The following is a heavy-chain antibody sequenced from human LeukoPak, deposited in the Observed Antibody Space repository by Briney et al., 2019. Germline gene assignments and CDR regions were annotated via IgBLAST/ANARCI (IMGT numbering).Heavy chain of an antibody. D-gene: IGHD2-2*02. CDR3: AKGMRHCDSTSCYSFHPPDY. CDR2: ISGSGGST. CDR1: GFTFSSYA. Sequence: GGSLRLSCAASGFTFSSYAMSWVRQAPGKGLEWVSAISGSGGSTYYADSVRGRFTISRDNSKNTLYLQMNSLRAEDTAVYYCAKGMRHCDSTSCYSFHPPDYWGQGTLVSVSS. J-gene: IGHJ4*02. V-gene: IGHV3-23*01.